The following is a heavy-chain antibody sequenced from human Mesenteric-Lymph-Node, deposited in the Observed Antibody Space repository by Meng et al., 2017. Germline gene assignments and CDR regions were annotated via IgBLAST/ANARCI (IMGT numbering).Heavy chain of an antibody. V-gene: IGHV4-30-2*01. Sequence: QLQLQEPGSGLVKPSQTLSLTCAVSGGSIVSTDYSCSWIRRPPGKGLEWIGYIYHNGSTYYNPYFKSRVTISLDRSKNQVSLKLNSVTAADTAVYSCARLGPRWFDPWGQGTLVTVSS. CDR3: ARLGPRWFDP. J-gene: IGHJ5*02. CDR2: IYHNGST. CDR1: GGSIVSTDYS. D-gene: IGHD7-27*01.